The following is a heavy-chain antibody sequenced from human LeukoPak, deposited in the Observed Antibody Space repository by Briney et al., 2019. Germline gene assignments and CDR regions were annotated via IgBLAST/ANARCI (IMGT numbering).Heavy chain of an antibody. Sequence: GGSLRLSCAASGFTFSDYGMHWVRQAPGKGLEWVAVIWYDGSNKYYADSVKGRFTISRDNSRNTPYLQMNSLRAEDTAVYYCARDDAFRGVAMDVWGQGTTVTVSS. CDR2: IWYDGSNK. V-gene: IGHV3-33*01. J-gene: IGHJ6*01. CDR1: GFTFSDYG. CDR3: ARDDAFRGVAMDV. D-gene: IGHD3-16*01.